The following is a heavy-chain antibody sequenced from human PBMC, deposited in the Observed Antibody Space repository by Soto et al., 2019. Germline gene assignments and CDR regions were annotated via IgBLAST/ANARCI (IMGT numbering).Heavy chain of an antibody. CDR3: VTLNSELGNAFDI. CDR2: QSYSGGAT. Sequence: GGSLRLSCTVSGFTFENYAISWVRQAPGKGLEWVGLIRNQSYSGGATYYADSVKGRFTISRDNSKNTLLQMNNLRAEDTALYYCVTLNSELGNAFDIWGQGTMVTVSS. J-gene: IGHJ3*02. CDR1: GFTFENYA. D-gene: IGHD1-1*01. V-gene: IGHV3-23*01.